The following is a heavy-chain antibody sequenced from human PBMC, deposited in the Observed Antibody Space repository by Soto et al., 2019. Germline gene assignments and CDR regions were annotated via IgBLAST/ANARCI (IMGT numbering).Heavy chain of an antibody. V-gene: IGHV3-11*01. CDR1: GLTLSDFY. CDR3: ARGRHGLHV. J-gene: IGHJ6*02. Sequence: QVQLVESGGDLVKPGWSLRLSCAASGLTLSDFYMSWVRQAPGQGLEWLSYISSDSSTIYHAESLKGRLTISRDNAKNSVFLYMNGMSNDDPAVYDVARGRHGLHVWGQGTTVTV. CDR2: ISSDSSTI.